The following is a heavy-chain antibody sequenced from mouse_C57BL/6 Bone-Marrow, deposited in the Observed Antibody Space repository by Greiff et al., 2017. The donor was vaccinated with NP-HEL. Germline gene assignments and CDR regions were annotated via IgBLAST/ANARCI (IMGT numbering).Heavy chain of an antibody. CDR1: GYTFTSYW. CDR3: ARLITTVGNWYFDV. Sequence: QVQLQQPGAELVKPGASVKLSCKASGYTFTSYWMHWVKQRPGQGLEWIGMIHPNSGSTNYNEKFKSKATLTVDKSSSTAYMQLSSLTSEDSAVYYCARLITTVGNWYFDVWGTGTTVTVSS. D-gene: IGHD1-1*01. CDR2: IHPNSGST. J-gene: IGHJ1*03. V-gene: IGHV1-64*01.